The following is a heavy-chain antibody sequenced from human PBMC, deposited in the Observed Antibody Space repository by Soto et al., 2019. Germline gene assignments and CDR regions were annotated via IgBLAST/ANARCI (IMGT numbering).Heavy chain of an antibody. Sequence: LRLSCAASGFIFTRYSMNWVRQAPGKGLEWVSSISSTTNYIYYGDSMKCRFTISRDNAKNSLYLEMNSLRAEDTAVYYCARESEDLTSNFDYWGQGTLVTVSS. V-gene: IGHV3-21*06. J-gene: IGHJ4*02. CDR3: ARESEDLTSNFDY. CDR1: GFIFTRYS. CDR2: ISSTTNYI.